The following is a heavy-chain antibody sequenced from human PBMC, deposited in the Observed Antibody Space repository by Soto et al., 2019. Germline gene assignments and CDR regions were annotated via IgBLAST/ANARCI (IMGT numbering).Heavy chain of an antibody. CDR1: GFIFSSYS. CDR3: ERETSPYTESSHAFDI. V-gene: IGHV3-21*01. J-gene: IGHJ3*02. CDR2: ISSTGTFI. Sequence: EVQLVESWGGLVKPGGSLRLSCADSGFIFSSYSMNWVRQAPGKGLEWVSSISSTGTFIDYTDSVKGRFTISRDNAKSSLSLQMNSLRVEDTAIYYCERETSPYTESSHAFDIWGQGTMVTVSS. D-gene: IGHD2-2*02.